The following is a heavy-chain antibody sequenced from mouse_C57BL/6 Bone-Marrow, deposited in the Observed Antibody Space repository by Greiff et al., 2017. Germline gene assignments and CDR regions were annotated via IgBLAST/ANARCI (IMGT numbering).Heavy chain of an antibody. CDR1: GFNIKDDY. V-gene: IGHV14-4*01. CDR2: IDPENGDT. Sequence: VQLQQSGAELVRPGASVKLSCTASGFNIKDDYMHWVKQRPEQGLEWIGWIDPENGDTEYASKFQGKATITADTSSNTAYLQLSSLTSEDTAVYYCTLANWDDYWGQGTTLTVFS. J-gene: IGHJ2*01. D-gene: IGHD4-1*01. CDR3: TLANWDDY.